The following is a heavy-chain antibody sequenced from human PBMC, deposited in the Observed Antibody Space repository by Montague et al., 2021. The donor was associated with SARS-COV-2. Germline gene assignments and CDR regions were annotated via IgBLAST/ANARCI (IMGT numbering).Heavy chain of an antibody. V-gene: IGHV4-39*07. J-gene: IGHJ4*02. CDR1: DASISTSNY. CDR3: ARDRNDGYDRVFDF. D-gene: IGHD5-12*01. CDR2: IHFTGTT. Sequence: SETLSLTCSVSDASISTSNYWGWLRQTPGKGLEWIASIHFTGTTYYKPSLKSRVTISVDTSKNQFSLKLTSLTAADTAISFCARDRNDGYDRVFDFWGQGTMVTVSS.